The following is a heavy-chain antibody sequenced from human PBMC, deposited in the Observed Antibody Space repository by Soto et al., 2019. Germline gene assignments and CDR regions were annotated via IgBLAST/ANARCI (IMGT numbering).Heavy chain of an antibody. CDR3: AREGRVAVAGYYYYYYGMDV. D-gene: IGHD6-19*01. J-gene: IGHJ6*02. CDR1: GGSFSGYY. CDR2: INHSGST. V-gene: IGHV4-34*01. Sequence: KPSETLSLTCAVYGGSFSGYYWSWIRQPPGKGLEWIGEINHSGSTNYNPSLKSRVTISVDTSKNQFSLKLSSVTTADTAVYYCAREGRVAVAGYYYYYYGMDVWGQGTTVTVSS.